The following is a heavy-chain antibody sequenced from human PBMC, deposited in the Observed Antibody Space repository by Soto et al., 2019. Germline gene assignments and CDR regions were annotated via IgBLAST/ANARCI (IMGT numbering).Heavy chain of an antibody. V-gene: IGHV2-26*01. CDR3: ARTSRGITIFGVVIPPTTSYGMDV. CDR1: GVSLSNARMG. J-gene: IGHJ6*02. D-gene: IGHD3-3*01. CDR2: IFSNDEK. Sequence: SGPTLVNLTETLTLTCTVSGVSLSNARMGVSWIRQPPGKALEWSAHIFSNDEKSYSTSLKSRLTISKDTSKSQVVLTMTNMDPVDTATYYCARTSRGITIFGVVIPPTTSYGMDVWGQGTTVTVSS.